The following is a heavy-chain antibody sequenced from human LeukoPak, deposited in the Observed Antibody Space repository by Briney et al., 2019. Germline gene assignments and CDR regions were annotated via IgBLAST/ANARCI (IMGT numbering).Heavy chain of an antibody. CDR3: ARHVDSSGWANY. J-gene: IGHJ4*02. D-gene: IGHD6-19*01. Sequence: PSETLSLTCTVSGGSISSSSYYWGWIRQPPGKGLERIGSIYYSGSTYYKPSLKSRVTISVDTSKNQFSLKLSSVTAADTAVYYCARHVDSSGWANYWGQGTLVTVSS. CDR1: GGSISSSSYY. CDR2: IYYSGST. V-gene: IGHV4-39*01.